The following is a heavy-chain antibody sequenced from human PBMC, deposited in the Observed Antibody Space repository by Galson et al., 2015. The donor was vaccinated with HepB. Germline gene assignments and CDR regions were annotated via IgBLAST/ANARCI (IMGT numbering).Heavy chain of an antibody. D-gene: IGHD6-19*01. CDR1: GGSISSYS. V-gene: IGHV4-59*01. Sequence: ETLSLTCTVSGGSISSYSWSWLRQPPGEGLEWIGYIYNSVTTTYNPSLKSRVTISLDTSKDQFSLKLTSVSAADTAVYYCARVSSGWYAYNYYGMDVWGQGTTVTVSS. CDR2: IYNSVTT. CDR3: ARVSSGWYAYNYYGMDV. J-gene: IGHJ6*02.